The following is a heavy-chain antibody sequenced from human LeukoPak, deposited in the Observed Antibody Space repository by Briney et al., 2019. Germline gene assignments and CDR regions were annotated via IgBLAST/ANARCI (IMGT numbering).Heavy chain of an antibody. CDR3: ARLPFGVVTAIDY. Sequence: SETLSLTCTVSGGSISSHYWSWIRQPPGKGLEWIGYIYYSGSTNYNPSLKSRVTISVDTSKNQFSLKLSSVTAADTAVYYCARLPFGVVTAIDYWAQGTLVTVSS. CDR1: GGSISSHY. J-gene: IGHJ4*02. CDR2: IYYSGST. V-gene: IGHV4-59*11. D-gene: IGHD3-3*01.